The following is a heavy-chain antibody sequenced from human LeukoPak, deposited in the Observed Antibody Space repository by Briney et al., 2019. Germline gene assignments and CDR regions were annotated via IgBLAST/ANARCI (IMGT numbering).Heavy chain of an antibody. D-gene: IGHD3-22*01. Sequence: SETLSLTCTASGGSISSGGYYWSWIRQHPGKGLEWIGYIYYSGSTYYNPSLKSRVTISVDTSKNQFSLKLSSVTAADTAVYYCARDRGTNYYDSSGLSYYFDYWGQGTLVTVSS. J-gene: IGHJ4*02. CDR1: GGSISSGGYY. V-gene: IGHV4-31*03. CDR2: IYYSGST. CDR3: ARDRGTNYYDSSGLSYYFDY.